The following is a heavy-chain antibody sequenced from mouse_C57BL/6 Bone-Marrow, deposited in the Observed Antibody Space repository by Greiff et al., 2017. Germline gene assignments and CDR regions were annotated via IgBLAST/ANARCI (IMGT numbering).Heavy chain of an antibody. CDR3: ARAYYGSRGRFAY. CDR1: GYTFTSYG. D-gene: IGHD1-1*01. CDR2: IYPRSGTT. V-gene: IGHV1-81*01. J-gene: IGHJ3*01. Sequence: VQLQQSGAELARPGASVKLSCKASGYTFTSYGISWVKQRTGQGLEWIGEIYPRSGTTYYNEKFKGKATLTADKSSSTAYMELRSLTSEDSAVYFCARAYYGSRGRFAYWGQGTLVTVSA.